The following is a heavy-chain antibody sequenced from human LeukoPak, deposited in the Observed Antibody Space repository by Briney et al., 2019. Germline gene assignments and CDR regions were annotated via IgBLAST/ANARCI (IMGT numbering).Heavy chain of an antibody. CDR3: PNDTYYYDSSGYYEASPSYYFDY. CDR1: GFTFSSYA. D-gene: IGHD3-22*01. Sequence: GGSLRPFFATSGFTFSSYAMRWVRQASGEGLGWVSELSGSGGRKYYADSVKGRFTIFRDNSKDTLYLQMNSLRAEDTAVYCYPNDTYYYDSSGYYEASPSYYFDYWGQGTLVTVSS. CDR2: LSGSGGRK. V-gene: IGHV3-23*01. J-gene: IGHJ4*02.